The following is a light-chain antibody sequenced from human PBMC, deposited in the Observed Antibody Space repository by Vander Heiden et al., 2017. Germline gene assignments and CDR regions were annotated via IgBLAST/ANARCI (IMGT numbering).Light chain of an antibody. V-gene: IGLV3-1*01. CDR3: QAWDSSTAGV. CDR2: QDD. J-gene: IGLJ3*02. Sequence: SYELTQPPSVSVSPGQTASITCSGHKLGDKYACWYQQKPGQSPVLVIYQDDKRPSGIPERFSGSNSGNTATLTISGTQAMDEADYYCQAWDSSTAGVFGGGTKLTVL. CDR1: KLGDKY.